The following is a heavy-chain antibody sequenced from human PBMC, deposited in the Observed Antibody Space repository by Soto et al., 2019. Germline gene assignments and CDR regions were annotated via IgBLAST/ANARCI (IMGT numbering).Heavy chain of an antibody. V-gene: IGHV3-21*01. Sequence: PGGSLRLSCAASGFTFRSYSMNWVRQAPGKGLELFSSISSSSSYIYYADSVKGRFTISRDNANNSLYLQMNSLRAEDTAVYYCARVDDILTGYSDYGGQGTLVTLSS. D-gene: IGHD3-9*01. CDR1: GFTFRSYS. CDR3: ARVDDILTGYSDY. CDR2: ISSSSSYI. J-gene: IGHJ4*02.